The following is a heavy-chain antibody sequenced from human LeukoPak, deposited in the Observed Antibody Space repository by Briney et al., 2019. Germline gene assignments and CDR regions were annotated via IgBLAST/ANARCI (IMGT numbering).Heavy chain of an antibody. V-gene: IGHV1-46*01. J-gene: IGHJ4*02. D-gene: IGHD3-10*01. CDR3: AVLWFGETLDY. CDR2: INPSSGST. CDR1: GYTFTSYH. Sequence: ASVKVSCKASGYTFTSYHMHWVRQAPGQGLEWMGIINPSSGSTSYAQKFQGRVTMTSDTSTSTVYIELSSLRSEDSAVYYCAVLWFGETLDYWGQGTLVTVSS.